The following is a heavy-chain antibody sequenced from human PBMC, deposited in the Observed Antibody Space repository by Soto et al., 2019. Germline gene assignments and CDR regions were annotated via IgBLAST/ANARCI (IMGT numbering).Heavy chain of an antibody. CDR2: INPNSGGT. V-gene: IGHV1-2*04. CDR3: ARGGTAMTRDWFDP. Sequence: ASVKGSCKASGYTFTGYYMHWVRQAPGQGLEWMGWINPNSGGTNYAQKFQGWVTMTRDTSISTAYMELSRLRSDDTAVYYCARGGTAMTRDWFDPWGQGTLVTVSS. J-gene: IGHJ5*02. CDR1: GYTFTGYY. D-gene: IGHD5-18*01.